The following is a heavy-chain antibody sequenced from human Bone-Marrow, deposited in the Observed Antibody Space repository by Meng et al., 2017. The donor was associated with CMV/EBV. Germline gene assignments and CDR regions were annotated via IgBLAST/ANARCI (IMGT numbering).Heavy chain of an antibody. CDR1: GGHISSDY. CDR3: ASELGGGDYAY. J-gene: IGHJ4*02. Sequence: QVQLRWAGLGLVKPSETLLLTCPVSGGHISSDYWCWLGRHAAKGREWSGRIYTSRSTNYNPSLKSRVTMSVDTSKNQFSLKLSSVTAADTAVYYCASELGGGDYAYWGQGTLVTVSS. D-gene: IGHD4-17*01. V-gene: IGHV4-4*07. CDR2: IYTSRST.